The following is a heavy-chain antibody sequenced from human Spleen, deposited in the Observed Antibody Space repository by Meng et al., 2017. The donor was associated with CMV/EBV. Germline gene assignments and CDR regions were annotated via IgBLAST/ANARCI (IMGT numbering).Heavy chain of an antibody. Sequence: SCAASGFTSGSYAMSWVRQAPGKGLEWVSSISSSSSYIYYADSVKGRFTISRDNAKNSLYLQMISLSAEDTAVFYCARQESSSSFDYWGQGTLVTVSS. CDR1: GFTSGSYA. V-gene: IGHV3-21*01. D-gene: IGHD6-6*01. CDR2: ISSSSSYI. J-gene: IGHJ4*02. CDR3: ARQESSSSFDY.